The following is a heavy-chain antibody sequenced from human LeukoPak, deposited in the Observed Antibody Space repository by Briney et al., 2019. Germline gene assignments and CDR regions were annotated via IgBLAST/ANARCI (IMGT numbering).Heavy chain of an antibody. CDR3: ARGGATVTISGGYYYYMDV. Sequence: SETLSLTCTVSGGSFNTYYWTWIRQPPGKGLQWLGYIYYSGSTHSNAYLKSRVTISLDTSKNQFSLRLSSVTAADTAVYYCARGGATVTISGGYYYYMDVWGKGTTVTVSS. V-gene: IGHV4-59*01. CDR2: IYYSGST. D-gene: IGHD4-17*01. J-gene: IGHJ6*03. CDR1: GGSFNTYY.